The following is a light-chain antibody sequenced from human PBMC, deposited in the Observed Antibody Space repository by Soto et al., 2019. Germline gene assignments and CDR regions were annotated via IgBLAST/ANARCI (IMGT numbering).Light chain of an antibody. Sequence: DFVMTQSPDSLAVSLGETATINCKSSQSVLYSTNNRNYLAWYQQKPGQPPKLLIYWASTWESGVPDRFSGSGSGTDFTLTICSLQAEDVALYFCQQYYTNPFTFGGGTKVEIK. CDR1: QSVLYSTNNRNY. J-gene: IGKJ4*01. CDR2: WAS. CDR3: QQYYTNPFT. V-gene: IGKV4-1*01.